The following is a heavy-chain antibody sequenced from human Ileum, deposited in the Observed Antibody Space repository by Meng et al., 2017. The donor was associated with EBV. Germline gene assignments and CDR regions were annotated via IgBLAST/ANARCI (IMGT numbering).Heavy chain of an antibody. Sequence: PGPGRLSGTLSLTCPGSGSSITESNSWSWVRQPPGKGLEWIGEIYHSGGNNYNPSLKSRVTISVDKSKNQISLKLNSVTAADTAVYYCARWAFIYSYGFDHWGQGTLVTVSS. CDR3: ARWAFIYSYGFDH. J-gene: IGHJ4*02. CDR1: GSSITESNS. D-gene: IGHD5-18*01. CDR2: IYHSGGN. V-gene: IGHV4-4*02.